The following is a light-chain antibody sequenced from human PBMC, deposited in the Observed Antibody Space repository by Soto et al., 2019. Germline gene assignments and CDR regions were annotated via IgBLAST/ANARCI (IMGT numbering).Light chain of an antibody. CDR3: QSYDSSLSGVV. Sequence: QSVLTQPPSVSGATGQRVTISCTGSSSNIGAGYDVHWYQQLPGTAPKLLIYGNSNRPSGVPDRFSGSKSGTSASLAITGIQAEDEADYYCQSYDSSLSGVVFGVGTKLTVL. J-gene: IGLJ2*01. V-gene: IGLV1-40*01. CDR2: GNS. CDR1: SSNIGAGYD.